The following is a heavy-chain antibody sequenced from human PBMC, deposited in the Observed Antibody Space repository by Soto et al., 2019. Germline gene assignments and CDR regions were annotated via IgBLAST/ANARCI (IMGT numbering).Heavy chain of an antibody. D-gene: IGHD3-10*01. CDR3: ARRPPLYASESSRFDI. J-gene: IGHJ4*02. V-gene: IGHV4-39*01. CDR2: MDYSGDT. CDR1: GDSICNSGKY. Sequence: SETLSLTCSVSGDSICNSGKYWVCMGRAPGKGLELIGTMDYSGDTSYNPSLRSRVTISADTSKNQFSLRLSSVSVADTAVYYCARRPPLYASESSRFDIWGQGALVTVSS.